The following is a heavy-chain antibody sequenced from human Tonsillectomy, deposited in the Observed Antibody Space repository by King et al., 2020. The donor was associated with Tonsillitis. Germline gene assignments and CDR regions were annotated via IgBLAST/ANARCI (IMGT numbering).Heavy chain of an antibody. Sequence: VQLVESGGGLVKPGGSLRLSCAASGFTFSNAWMSWVRXAPGKGLEXVXXXXXXTXXXTXXXXXXXKGRFTISRDDSKNTLYLQMNSLKTEDTAVYYCTTDLDYYDSSGYYYYYGMDVWGQGTTVTVSS. D-gene: IGHD3-22*01. V-gene: IGHV3-15*01. CDR3: TTDLDYYDSSGYYYYYGMDV. CDR2: XXXXTXXXTX. J-gene: IGHJ6*02. CDR1: GFTFSNAW.